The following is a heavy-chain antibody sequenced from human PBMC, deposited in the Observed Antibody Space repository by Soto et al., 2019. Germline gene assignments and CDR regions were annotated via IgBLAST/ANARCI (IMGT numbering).Heavy chain of an antibody. CDR1: GGTFDSYA. CDR2: VIPMSLKS. V-gene: IGHV1-69*06. CDR3: VRGGGEMANPPPYLY. D-gene: IGHD3-16*01. J-gene: IGHJ4*02. Sequence: ASVKVSCKASGGTFDSYAISWVRQAPGQGLEWMGGVIPMSLKSNYAQKFQGRVTITADKSTNTVYMEMNSLKSEDTAVYYCVRGGGEMANPPPYLYWGQGTQVTVSS.